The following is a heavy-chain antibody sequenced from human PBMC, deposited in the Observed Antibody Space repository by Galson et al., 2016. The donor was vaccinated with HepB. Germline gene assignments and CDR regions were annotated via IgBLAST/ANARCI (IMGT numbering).Heavy chain of an antibody. Sequence: SVKVSCKASGNTFTTFGISWVRQAPGQGLEWMGGIIPIFGTANYAQRFQGRVTIIADESTSTAYMELSSLRSEDTAVYYCTRGRGWGDDGDYIGTFDYWGQGTLVTVSS. CDR1: GNTFTTFG. J-gene: IGHJ4*02. D-gene: IGHD4-17*01. V-gene: IGHV1-69*13. CDR3: TRGRGWGDDGDYIGTFDY. CDR2: IIPIFGTA.